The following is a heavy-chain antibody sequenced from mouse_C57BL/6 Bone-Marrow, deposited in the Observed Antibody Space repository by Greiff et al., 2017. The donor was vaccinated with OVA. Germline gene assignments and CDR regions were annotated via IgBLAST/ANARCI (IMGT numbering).Heavy chain of an antibody. CDR1: GYTFTSYW. J-gene: IGHJ4*01. CDR2: INPSSGYT. D-gene: IGHD2-14*01. Sequence: VQLQESGAELAKPGASVKLSCKASGYTFTSYWMHWVKQRPGQGLEWIGYINPSSGYTKYNQKFKGKATLTADKSSSTAYMQLSSLTYEDSAVYYCARERYEDYAMDYWGQGTAVTVSS. CDR3: ARERYEDYAMDY. V-gene: IGHV1-7*01.